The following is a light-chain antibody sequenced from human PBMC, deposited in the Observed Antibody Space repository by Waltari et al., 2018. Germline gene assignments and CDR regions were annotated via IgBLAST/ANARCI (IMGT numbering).Light chain of an antibody. CDR1: ESVFNY. CDR2: DTS. V-gene: IGKV3-11*01. CDR3: QQGSIVPPT. J-gene: IGKJ4*01. Sequence: EIVLTQSPVTLSLSAGERATLSCRASESVFNYLAWYQQKPGQAPRLLIYDTSKRATGIPARFSGSGYGTDFTLTITNLEAEDFALYYCQQGSIVPPTFGGGTKVEIK.